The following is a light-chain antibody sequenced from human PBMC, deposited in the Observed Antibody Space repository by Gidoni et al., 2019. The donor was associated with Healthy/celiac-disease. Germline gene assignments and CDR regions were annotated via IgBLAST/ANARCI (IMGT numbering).Light chain of an antibody. J-gene: IGKJ4*01. Sequence: DIKMTQSPSSLSASLGDRVTITCQASQDVSNYFNWYQQKPGKAPKLLIYDASHLETGVPSRFRGSGSGTEFTFTISSLQPEDIATYYCQQYDNLLSLTFGGGTKVEIK. CDR2: DAS. CDR1: QDVSNY. CDR3: QQYDNLLSLT. V-gene: IGKV1-33*01.